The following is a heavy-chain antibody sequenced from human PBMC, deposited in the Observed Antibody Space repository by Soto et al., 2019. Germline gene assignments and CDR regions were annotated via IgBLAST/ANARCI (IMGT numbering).Heavy chain of an antibody. Sequence: QVQLVQSGAEVKKPGASVKVSCKASGYTFTSYGISWVRQATGQGLEWMGWISADNGNTSYAQKFQGGVTMTTDTSTSTAYMELRSLRSDDTAVYYCARGTSAWYQLLLSYWGQGTLVTVSS. J-gene: IGHJ4*02. D-gene: IGHD2-2*01. CDR3: ARGTSAWYQLLLSY. CDR2: ISADNGNT. V-gene: IGHV1-18*01. CDR1: GYTFTSYG.